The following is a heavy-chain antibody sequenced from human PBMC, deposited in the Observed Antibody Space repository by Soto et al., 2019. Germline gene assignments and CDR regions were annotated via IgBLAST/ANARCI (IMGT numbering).Heavy chain of an antibody. J-gene: IGHJ4*02. CDR1: GGSISSYY. CDR2: IYYSGST. CDR3: ARDGEYGDFVDY. V-gene: IGHV4-59*01. D-gene: IGHD4-17*01. Sequence: SETLSLTCTVSGGSISSYYRSWIRQPPGKGLEWIGYIYYSGSTNYNPSLKSRVTISVDTSKNQFSLKLSSVTAADTAVYYCARDGEYGDFVDYWGQGTLVTVSS.